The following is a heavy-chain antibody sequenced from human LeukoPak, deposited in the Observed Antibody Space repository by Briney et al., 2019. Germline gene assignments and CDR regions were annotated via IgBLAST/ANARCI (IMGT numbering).Heavy chain of an antibody. CDR2: INSDGSTT. CDR1: GFTFSSYW. D-gene: IGHD3-9*01. V-gene: IGHV3-74*01. Sequence: GGSLRLSCAASGFTFSSYWMNWVRQAPGKGLVWVSLINSDGSTTRDADSVKGRFTISRDNAKNTLYLQINSLRAEDTAVYYCARDLTGSIDYWGQGTLVTVSS. CDR3: ARDLTGSIDY. J-gene: IGHJ4*02.